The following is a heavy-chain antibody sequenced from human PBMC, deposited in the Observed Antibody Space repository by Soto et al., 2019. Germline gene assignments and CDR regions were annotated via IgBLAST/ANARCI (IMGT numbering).Heavy chain of an antibody. D-gene: IGHD3-3*01. CDR2: IYWDDDK. CDR1: GFSLTTSGVG. J-gene: IGHJ4*02. CDR3: AHRVLRTVFGLVTTTATYFDF. Sequence: QITLKESGPTVVKPTETLTLTCTFSGFSLTTSGVGVGWVSQSPGKAPEGLALIYWDDDKRYSTSLKSRLTITKDTAKNQVVLTMANVDPADTATYYCAHRVLRTVFGLVTTTATYFDFWGQGTPVVVSS. V-gene: IGHV2-5*02.